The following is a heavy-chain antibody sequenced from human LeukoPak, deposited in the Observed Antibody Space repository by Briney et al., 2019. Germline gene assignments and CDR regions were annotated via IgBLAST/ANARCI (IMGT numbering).Heavy chain of an antibody. CDR1: GFTFSSYS. D-gene: IGHD1-26*01. CDR2: ISSSSSYI. Sequence: GGSLRLSCAASGFTFSSYSMNWVRQAPGKGLEWVSSISSSSSYIYYADSVKGRFTISRDNAKNSLYLQMNSLRAEDTAVYYCARDEDHVGATAHDAFDIWGQGTMVTASS. J-gene: IGHJ3*02. V-gene: IGHV3-21*01. CDR3: ARDEDHVGATAHDAFDI.